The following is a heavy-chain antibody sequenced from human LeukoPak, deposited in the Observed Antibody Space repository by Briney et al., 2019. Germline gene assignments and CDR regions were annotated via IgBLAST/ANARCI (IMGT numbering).Heavy chain of an antibody. CDR3: ARHEYYYDSSGYYY. CDR2: IYPGDSDT. V-gene: IGHV5-51*01. Sequence: GESLQISCKGSGYRFTSYWIAWVRQMPGKGLEWMGIIYPGDSDTRYSPSFQGQVTISADKSISTAYLQWSSLKASDTAMYYCARHEYYYDSSGYYYWGQGTLVTVSS. CDR1: GYRFTSYW. J-gene: IGHJ4*02. D-gene: IGHD3-22*01.